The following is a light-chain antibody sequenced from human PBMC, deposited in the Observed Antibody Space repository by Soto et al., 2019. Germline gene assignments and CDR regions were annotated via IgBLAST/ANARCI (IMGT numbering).Light chain of an antibody. Sequence: DIQLTQSPSFLSASVGDRVTITCRASRGISNYLAWYQQKPGKAPRLLIYAASTLQSGVPSRFSGSGSGTEFTLTISSLQPEDFATYYCQQLNSYLITFGQGTRLEMK. CDR2: AAS. CDR3: QQLNSYLIT. CDR1: RGISNY. J-gene: IGKJ5*01. V-gene: IGKV1-9*01.